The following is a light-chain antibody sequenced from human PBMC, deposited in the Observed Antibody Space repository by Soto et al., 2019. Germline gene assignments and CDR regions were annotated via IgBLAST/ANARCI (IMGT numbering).Light chain of an antibody. CDR2: EVS. CDR1: SSDVGGYNY. V-gene: IGLV2-14*01. Sequence: QSALTRPASVSGSPGQSITISCTGTSSDVGGYNYVSWYQQHPGKAPKLMIYEVSNRPSGVSDRFSGSKSGNTASLTISGLQAEDEADYYCSSYRSSTTLGVFGGGTKLTVL. CDR3: SSYRSSTTLGV. J-gene: IGLJ2*01.